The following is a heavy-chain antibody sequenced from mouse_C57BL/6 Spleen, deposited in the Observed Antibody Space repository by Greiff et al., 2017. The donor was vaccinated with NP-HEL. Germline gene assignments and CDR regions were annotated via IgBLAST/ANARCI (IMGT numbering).Heavy chain of an antibody. V-gene: IGHV3-6*01. D-gene: IGHD2-2*01. J-gene: IGHJ2*01. CDR2: ISYDGSN. Sequence: ESGPGLVKPSQSLSLTCSVTGYSITSGYYWNWIRQFPGNKLEWMGYISYDGSNNYNPSLKNRISITRDTSKNQFFLKLNSVTTEDTATYYCARGGYDRGFDYWGQGTTLTVSS. CDR1: GYSITSGYY. CDR3: ARGGYDRGFDY.